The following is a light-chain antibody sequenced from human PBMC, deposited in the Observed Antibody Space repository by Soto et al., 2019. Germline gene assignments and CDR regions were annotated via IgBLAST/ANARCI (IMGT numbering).Light chain of an antibody. CDR3: QQYNVWPLT. Sequence: EIVLTQSPGTLSLSPGERATLSCRASQSISSNYLAWYQQKPGQAPRLLIYGASTRATGIPDRFSGSGSGTELTLTISSLQSEDFAVYYCQQYNVWPLTFAGRTKVDI. V-gene: IGKV3D-15*01. CDR2: GAS. J-gene: IGKJ4*01. CDR1: QSISSN.